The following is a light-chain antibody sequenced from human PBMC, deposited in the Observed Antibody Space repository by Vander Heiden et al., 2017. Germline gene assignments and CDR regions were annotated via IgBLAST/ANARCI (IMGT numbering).Light chain of an antibody. J-gene: IGLJ3*02. CDR1: SSNIGAGNG. CDR2: GNT. V-gene: IGLV1-40*01. CDR3: QSYDSSLSGVV. Sequence: QSVLTQPPSLSGAPGQRVPISCTGSSSNIGAGNGVHWYQRLPGAAPKLLIYGNTKRPSGVPDRFSGSKSATSASLAITGLQAEDEADYYCQSYDSSLSGVVFGGGTKLTVL.